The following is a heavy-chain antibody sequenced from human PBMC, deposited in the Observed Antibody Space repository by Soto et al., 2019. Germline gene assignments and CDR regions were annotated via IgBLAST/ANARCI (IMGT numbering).Heavy chain of an antibody. CDR3: AKVSVVVLAAGDWFDP. D-gene: IGHD2-15*01. V-gene: IGHV3-23*01. CDR1: GLSFSTYA. CDR2: ISGNSGST. J-gene: IGHJ5*02. Sequence: GGSLRLSCAASGLSFSTYAMTWVRQAPGKGLEWVSGISGNSGSTYYADSVKGRFTVSRDNSKNTVYLQMNSLRGDDTAVYYCAKVSVVVLAAGDWFDPWGQGTLVTVSS.